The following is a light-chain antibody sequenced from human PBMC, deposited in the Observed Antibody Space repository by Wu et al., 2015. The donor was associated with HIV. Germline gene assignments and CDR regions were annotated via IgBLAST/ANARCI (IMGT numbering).Light chain of an antibody. J-gene: IGKJ1*01. V-gene: IGKV3-15*01. CDR1: QNVSSN. Sequence: EIVMTQSPDTLSVSLGERATLSCRASQNVSSNLAWYQQKPGQAPRLLIYGASTRATGIPARFSGSGSGTEFTLTISSLQSEDFAVYYCQQYNNWPLWTFGQGTKVEIK. CDR2: GAS. CDR3: QQYNNWPLWT.